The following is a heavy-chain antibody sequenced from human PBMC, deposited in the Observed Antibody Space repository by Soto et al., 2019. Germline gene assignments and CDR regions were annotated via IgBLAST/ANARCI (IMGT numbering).Heavy chain of an antibody. D-gene: IGHD3-10*01. V-gene: IGHV3-23*01. Sequence: HPGVSLRLSCAASGFPFTGYAMSWVRQAPGKGLEWVSAISGHGDATFYADSVKGRFTISRDNSKNTLYLHMNSLRAEDTALYYCANSRVSMVRGLIIIPNYWGQGTLVTVSS. CDR2: ISGHGDAT. J-gene: IGHJ4*02. CDR1: GFPFTGYA. CDR3: ANSRVSMVRGLIIIPNY.